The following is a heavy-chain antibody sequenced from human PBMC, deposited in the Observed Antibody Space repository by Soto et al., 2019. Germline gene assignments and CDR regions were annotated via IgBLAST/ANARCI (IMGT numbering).Heavy chain of an antibody. CDR2: SYYSGGT. J-gene: IGHJ4*02. D-gene: IGHD1-7*01. Sequence: QVQLQESGPGLVKPSQTLSLSCTVSGDSITSYYWSWIRQPPGKGLEWIGYSYYSGGTSYNPSLKRRVTTSVDTSKKQFSLRLNPVTAADTAVYYCARVQRLELVVDFWVQGTLGTVSS. CDR1: GDSITSYY. CDR3: ARVQRLELVVDF. V-gene: IGHV4-59*01.